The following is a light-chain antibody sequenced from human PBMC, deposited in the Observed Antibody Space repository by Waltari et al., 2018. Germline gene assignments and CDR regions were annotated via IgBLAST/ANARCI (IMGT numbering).Light chain of an antibody. V-gene: IGKV3-11*01. J-gene: IGKJ4*01. CDR2: DAS. CDR3: QQGVT. Sequence: DIVMTQSPATLSLSPGERATLSCRASQSVGTSLAWYQHIPGQAPRLLIYDASNRASDISPRFSGSGSGTDFSLTISGLDPEDYAVYYCQQGVTFGGGTRVEIK. CDR1: QSVGTS.